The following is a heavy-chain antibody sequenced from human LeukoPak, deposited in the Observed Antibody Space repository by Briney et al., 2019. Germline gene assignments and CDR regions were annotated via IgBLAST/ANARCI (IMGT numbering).Heavy chain of an antibody. CDR3: ARGVVVVADAPEWFDP. CDR1: GDSISSDY. Sequence: SETLSLTCSVSGDSISSDYWNWIRQPPGKGLERIGYVFYTGRTNYNPSFKSRVTMSVDPSKSQFSLKLTSVTAADTAVYFCARGVVVVADAPEWFDPWGQGTLVIVSP. D-gene: IGHD2-15*01. CDR2: VFYTGRT. V-gene: IGHV4-59*01. J-gene: IGHJ5*02.